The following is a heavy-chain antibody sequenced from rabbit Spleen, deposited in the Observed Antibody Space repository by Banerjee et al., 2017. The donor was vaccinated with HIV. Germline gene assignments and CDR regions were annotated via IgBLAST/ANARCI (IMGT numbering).Heavy chain of an antibody. Sequence: QSLEESGGDLVKPGASLTLTCTASGVSFSSSSYLCWVRQAPGKGLEWIACIDTGSSGFTYFATWAKGRFTISKTSSTTVTLQMTRLTAADTATYFCARDSSSSFSSYGMDLWGPHPRHRL. J-gene: IGHJ6*01. D-gene: IGHD1-1*01. CDR3: ARDSSSSFSSYGMDL. CDR2: IDTGSSGFT. CDR1: GVSFSSSSY. V-gene: IGHV1S40*01.